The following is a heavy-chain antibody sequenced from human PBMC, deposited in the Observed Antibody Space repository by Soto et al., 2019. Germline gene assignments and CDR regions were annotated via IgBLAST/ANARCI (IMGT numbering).Heavy chain of an antibody. V-gene: IGHV1-8*01. CDR1: GYTFTSYD. D-gene: IGHD2-15*01. CDR3: ARGRSHGSHYYYYYMDV. CDR2: MNPNSGNT. Sequence: ASVKVSCKASGYTFTSYDINWVRQATGQGLEWMGWMNPNSGNTGYAQKFQGRVTMTRNTSISTAYMELSSLRSEDTAVYYCARGRSHGSHYYYYYMDVWGKGTTVTVSS. J-gene: IGHJ6*03.